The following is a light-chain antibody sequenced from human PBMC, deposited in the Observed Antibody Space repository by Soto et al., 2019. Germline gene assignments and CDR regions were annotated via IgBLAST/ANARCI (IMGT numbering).Light chain of an antibody. V-gene: IGKV1-5*01. CDR2: DVS. CDR1: QNISTS. Sequence: DIQLTQSPSHLSASVGASVTITSRASQNISTSLAWYQHKPGKAPKLLMFDVSNLESGVPSRFSGSGSGTEFTLTISSLHSDDFATYYCQQYDYFRTFGQGTMVDIK. CDR3: QQYDYFRT. J-gene: IGKJ1*01.